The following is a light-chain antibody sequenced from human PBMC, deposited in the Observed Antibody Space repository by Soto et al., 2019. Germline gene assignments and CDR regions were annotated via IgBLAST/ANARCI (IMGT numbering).Light chain of an antibody. Sequence: EIVMTQSPATLSVSPGERATLSCRASQSVSGNLAWYQQKPGQAPRLLIYGASTRATGIPTRFSGSGSGTEFTLTISSLQSEDFAVYYCQQYNNRPPLTFGGGTKVEIK. J-gene: IGKJ4*01. CDR1: QSVSGN. CDR3: QQYNNRPPLT. CDR2: GAS. V-gene: IGKV3-15*01.